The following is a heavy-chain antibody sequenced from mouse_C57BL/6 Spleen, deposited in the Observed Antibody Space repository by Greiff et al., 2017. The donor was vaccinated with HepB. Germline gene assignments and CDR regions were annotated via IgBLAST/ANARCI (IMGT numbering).Heavy chain of an antibody. Sequence: VMLVESGGGLVKPGGSLKLSCAASGFTFSDYGMHWVRQAPEKGLEWVAYISSGSSTIYYADTVKGRFTISRDNAKNTLFLQLTSLRAEDTAMYYCARPFSSTVVAHWYFDVWGTGTTVTVSS. CDR3: ARPFSSTVVAHWYFDV. V-gene: IGHV5-17*01. CDR1: GFTFSDYG. J-gene: IGHJ1*03. CDR2: ISSGSSTI. D-gene: IGHD1-1*01.